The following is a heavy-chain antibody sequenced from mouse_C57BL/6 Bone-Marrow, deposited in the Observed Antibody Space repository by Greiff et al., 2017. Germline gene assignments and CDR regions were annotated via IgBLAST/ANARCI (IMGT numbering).Heavy chain of an antibody. CDR1: GYSITSGYY. J-gene: IGHJ2*01. CDR2: ISYDGSN. CDR3: ARVITTVVATGYYFDY. V-gene: IGHV3-6*01. Sequence: EVQLQQSGPGLVKPSQSLSLTCSVTGYSITSGYYWNWIRQFPGNKLEWMGYISYDGSNNYNPSLKNRISITRDTSKNQFFLKLNSVTTEDTATYYCARVITTVVATGYYFDYWGQGTTLTVSS. D-gene: IGHD1-1*01.